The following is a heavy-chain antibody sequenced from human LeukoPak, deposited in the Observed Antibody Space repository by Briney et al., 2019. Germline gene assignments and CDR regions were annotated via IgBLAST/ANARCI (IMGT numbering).Heavy chain of an antibody. CDR2: IYHSGTT. D-gene: IGHD2-2*01. Sequence: PSETLSLTCAVSGYSISSAYYWGWIRQPPGKGLEWIGSIYHSGTTYYNPSLKSRVTILLDTSKNQFSLKLSSVTAADTAVYYCEGTLGGVPAASVDWYDPWGQGTLVTVSS. J-gene: IGHJ5*02. CDR3: EGTLGGVPAASVDWYDP. CDR1: GYSISSAYY. V-gene: IGHV4-38-2*01.